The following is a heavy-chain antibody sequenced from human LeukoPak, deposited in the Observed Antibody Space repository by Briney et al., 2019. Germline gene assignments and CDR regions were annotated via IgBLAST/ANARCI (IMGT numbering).Heavy chain of an antibody. CDR3: ATSSREWLVWNPQN. CDR1: GGSISNSRYY. D-gene: IGHD6-19*01. V-gene: IGHV4-39*01. CDR2: IYYRGTT. Sequence: SETLSLTCTVSGGSISNSRYYWGWIRQSPGKGLEWIGTIYYRGTTHYNPSLKRRVTISVDTSKNQFSLRLTSVTAADTAVYYCATSSREWLVWNPQNWGQGTLVTVSS. J-gene: IGHJ4*02.